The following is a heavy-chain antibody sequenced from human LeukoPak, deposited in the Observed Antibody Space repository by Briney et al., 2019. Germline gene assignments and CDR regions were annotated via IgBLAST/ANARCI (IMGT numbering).Heavy chain of an antibody. J-gene: IGHJ5*02. CDR2: IIPILGIA. V-gene: IGHV1-69*04. CDR1: GGTFSSYA. Sequence: GASVKVSCKASGGTFSSYAISWVRQAPGQGLEWMGRIIPILGIANYAQKFQGRVTITADKSTSTAYMELSSLRSEDTAVYYCARERYSSSSGFDLWGQGTLVTVSS. D-gene: IGHD6-6*01. CDR3: ARERYSSSSGFDL.